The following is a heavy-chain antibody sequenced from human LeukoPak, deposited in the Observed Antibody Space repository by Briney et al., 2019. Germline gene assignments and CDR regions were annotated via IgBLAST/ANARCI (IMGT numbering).Heavy chain of an antibody. J-gene: IGHJ4*02. CDR3: ARERERSFDY. Sequence: SQTLSLTCAISGDSVSSNSVAWNWIRQTPSRGLEWLGRTYYRSKWYNDYAVSVKSRITINADTSKNQFSLQLNSVSPEDTAVYYCARERERSFDYWGQGTLVTVSS. D-gene: IGHD1-26*01. CDR1: GDSVSSNSVA. V-gene: IGHV6-1*01. CDR2: TYYRSKWYN.